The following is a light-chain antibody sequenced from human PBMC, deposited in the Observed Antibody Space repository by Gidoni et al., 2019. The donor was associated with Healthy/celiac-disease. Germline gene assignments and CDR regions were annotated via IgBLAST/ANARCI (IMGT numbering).Light chain of an antibody. CDR2: GAS. Sequence: EIVMTQSPATLSVSQGERATLSCRASQSVSSNLAWYQQKPGQAPRLLIYGASTRATGIPARFSGSGSGTEFTLTISSLQSEDFAVYYCQQYNNWPPLTFXGXTKVEIK. CDR1: QSVSSN. J-gene: IGKJ4*01. V-gene: IGKV3-15*01. CDR3: QQYNNWPPLT.